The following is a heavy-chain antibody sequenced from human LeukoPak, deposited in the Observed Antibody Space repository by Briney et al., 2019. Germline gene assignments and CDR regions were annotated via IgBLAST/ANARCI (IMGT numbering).Heavy chain of an antibody. Sequence: ASVKVSCKASGYTFTSYGISWVRQAPGQGLEWMGWMNPNSGNTGYAQKFQGRVTMTRNTSISTAYMELSSLRSEDTAVYYCARGRKGCSGGSCYSSAFDIWGQGTMVTVSS. J-gene: IGHJ3*02. CDR3: ARGRKGCSGGSCYSSAFDI. D-gene: IGHD2-15*01. CDR2: MNPNSGNT. V-gene: IGHV1-8*02. CDR1: GYTFTSYG.